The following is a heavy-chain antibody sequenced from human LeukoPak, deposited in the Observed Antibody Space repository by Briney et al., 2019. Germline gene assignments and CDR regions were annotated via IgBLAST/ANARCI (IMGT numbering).Heavy chain of an antibody. V-gene: IGHV4-59*01. D-gene: IGHD5-18*01. Sequence: SETLSLTCTVSGGSISSYYWSWIRHPPGKGLEWIGYIYYSGSTNYNPSLKSRVTISVDTSKNQFSMKLSSVTAADTAVYYCARDGRYSYGGGDGYYYGMDVWGQGTTVTVSS. J-gene: IGHJ6*02. CDR3: ARDGRYSYGGGDGYYYGMDV. CDR2: IYYSGST. CDR1: GGSISSYY.